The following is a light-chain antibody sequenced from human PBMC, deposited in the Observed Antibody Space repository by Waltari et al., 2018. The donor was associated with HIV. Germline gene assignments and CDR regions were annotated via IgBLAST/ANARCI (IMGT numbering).Light chain of an antibody. CDR3: QQFGSSRT. CDR2: GTS. V-gene: IGKV3-20*01. CDR1: QSVTNNY. Sequence: EVVLTQSPGTLSLSPGERATLSCRASQSVTNNYLALYQQRPGQAPRLLIYGTSTRATGIPDRFSGRGSGTDFTLTISRLEPEDSAVYYCQQFGSSRTFGQGTKVEMK. J-gene: IGKJ1*01.